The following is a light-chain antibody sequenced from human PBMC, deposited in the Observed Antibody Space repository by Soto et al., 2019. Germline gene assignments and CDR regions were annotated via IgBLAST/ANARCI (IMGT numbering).Light chain of an antibody. CDR2: EAS. V-gene: IGKV3-11*01. CDR3: QQRYNWPLT. J-gene: IGKJ4*01. CDR1: QNVDTS. Sequence: DIVLPQSPGTLSLSPGETAYLSCRASQNVDTSLAWYQQRPGRAPRLLMSEASRRAAGIPARFSGTGSGTDFTLIINSLEPEDVAVYYCQQRYNWPLTFGAGTRVEI.